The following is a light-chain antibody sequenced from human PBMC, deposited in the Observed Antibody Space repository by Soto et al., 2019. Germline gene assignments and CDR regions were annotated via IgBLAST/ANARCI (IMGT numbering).Light chain of an antibody. J-gene: IGLJ1*01. Sequence: QSVLTQPPSASGTPGQTVTISCSGSSSNIGSNSVYWYQQLPGTAPKLLIHSSNQRPSGVPDRFSGSKSGTSASLAVSGLRSEDEADYYCSAWDDSLRGPVFGTGTKV. V-gene: IGLV1-47*02. CDR2: SSN. CDR1: SSNIGSNS. CDR3: SAWDDSLRGPV.